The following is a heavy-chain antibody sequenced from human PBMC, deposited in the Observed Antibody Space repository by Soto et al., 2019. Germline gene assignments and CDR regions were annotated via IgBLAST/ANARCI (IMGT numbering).Heavy chain of an antibody. CDR1: GFTFSDYS. V-gene: IGHV3-21*01. Sequence: EVQLVESGGGLVKPGGSLGLSCAASGFTFSDYSMNWVRQAPGKGLEWVSSISRGSSFIYYADSVKGRFTISRDNAKNSLYLQMNSLRADDTAVYYCARVPTPAKGDYVYYWGQGTLVTVSS. D-gene: IGHD4-17*01. CDR3: ARVPTPAKGDYVYY. CDR2: ISRGSSFI. J-gene: IGHJ4*02.